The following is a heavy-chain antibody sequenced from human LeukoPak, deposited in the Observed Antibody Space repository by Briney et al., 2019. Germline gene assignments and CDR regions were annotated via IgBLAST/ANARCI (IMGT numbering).Heavy chain of an antibody. Sequence: SVKVSCKAYGGTFSSYAISWVRQAPGQGLESMGRIIPIFGTANYAQKFQGRVTITTDESTSTAYMELSSLRSEDTAVYYCARGITGTTRGSQDYFDYWGQGTLVTVSS. CDR2: IIPIFGTA. D-gene: IGHD1-20*01. J-gene: IGHJ4*02. CDR1: GGTFSSYA. V-gene: IGHV1-69*05. CDR3: ARGITGTTRGSQDYFDY.